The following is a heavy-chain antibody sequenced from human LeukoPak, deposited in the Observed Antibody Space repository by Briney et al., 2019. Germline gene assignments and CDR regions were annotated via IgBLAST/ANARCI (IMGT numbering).Heavy chain of an antibody. V-gene: IGHV4-4*07. Sequence: SETLSLTCTVSGGSISSYYWSWIRQPARKGLEWIGRIYTSGSTDYNPSLKSRVTMSVDTSKNQFSLRLTSVTAADTAVYYCARDVLEYYGSGSYPNYYYYYGMDVWGQGTTVTVSS. D-gene: IGHD3-10*01. J-gene: IGHJ6*02. CDR3: ARDVLEYYGSGSYPNYYYYYGMDV. CDR2: IYTSGST. CDR1: GGSISSYY.